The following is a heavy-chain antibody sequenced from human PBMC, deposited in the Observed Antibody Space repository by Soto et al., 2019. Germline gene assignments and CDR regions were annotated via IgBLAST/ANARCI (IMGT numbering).Heavy chain of an antibody. V-gene: IGHV1-8*01. CDR1: GYTFTSYD. J-gene: IGHJ6*02. Sequence: ASVKASCKASGYTFTSYDINWVRQATGQGLEWMGWMNPNSGNTGYAQKFQGRVTMTRNTSISTAYMELSSLRSEDTAVYYCARGSLSRYFDWLLLNYYGMDVWGQGTTVTVSS. CDR3: ARGSLSRYFDWLLLNYYGMDV. D-gene: IGHD3-9*01. CDR2: MNPNSGNT.